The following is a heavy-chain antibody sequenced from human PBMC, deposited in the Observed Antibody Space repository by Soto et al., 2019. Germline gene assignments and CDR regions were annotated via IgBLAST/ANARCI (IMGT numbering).Heavy chain of an antibody. Sequence: ASVKVSCKASGYIFTSYAMHWVRQAPGQRLEWMGWINAGNGNTKYSQKFQGRVTITRDTSASTAYMELSSLRSEDTAVYYCATSDILTGYPTYYYYYGMDVWGQGTTVTVSS. J-gene: IGHJ6*02. V-gene: IGHV1-3*01. CDR2: INAGNGNT. CDR1: GYIFTSYA. D-gene: IGHD3-9*01. CDR3: ATSDILTGYPTYYYYYGMDV.